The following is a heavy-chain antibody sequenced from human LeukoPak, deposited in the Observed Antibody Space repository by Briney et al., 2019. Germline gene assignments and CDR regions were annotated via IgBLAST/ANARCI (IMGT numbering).Heavy chain of an antibody. J-gene: IGHJ6*02. D-gene: IGHD2-2*01. CDR2: MNPNSGKT. CDR1: GGTFTSDD. CDR3: ASEYCPNTTCYWGGLGV. Sequence: ASVKVSCKASGGTFTSDDINWVRQATGLGLEWMGWMNPNSGKTGHAQKFQGRVTLTRNTAMGTAYMELSNLRSEDTAVYYCASEYCPNTTCYWGGLGVWGQGTTVTVSS. V-gene: IGHV1-8*01.